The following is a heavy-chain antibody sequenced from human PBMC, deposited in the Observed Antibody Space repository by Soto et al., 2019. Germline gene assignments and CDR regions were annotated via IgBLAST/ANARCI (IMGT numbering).Heavy chain of an antibody. CDR1: GGSISSGGYY. CDR2: IYYSGST. Sequence: SETLSLTCTVSGGSISSGGYYWSWIRQHPGKGLEWIGYIYYSGSTYYNPSLKSRVTISVDTSKNQFSLKLSSVTAADTAVYYCARDRSGYADLWGRGTLVTVS. CDR3: ARDRSGYADL. J-gene: IGHJ4*02. V-gene: IGHV4-31*03. D-gene: IGHD5-12*01.